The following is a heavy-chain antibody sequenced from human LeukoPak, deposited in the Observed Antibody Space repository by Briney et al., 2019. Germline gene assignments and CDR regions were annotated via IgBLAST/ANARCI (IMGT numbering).Heavy chain of an antibody. Sequence: GASVKVSCKTSGYTLSKYGISWVRQAPGQGLEWMGWISPDNGNTDYAQKLQGRVTMTTDTSTSTAYMELRSLRSDDTAMYYCAREQLYYFDYWGQGTLVTVSS. J-gene: IGHJ4*02. CDR2: ISPDNGNT. V-gene: IGHV1-18*01. D-gene: IGHD2-2*01. CDR3: AREQLYYFDY. CDR1: GYTLSKYG.